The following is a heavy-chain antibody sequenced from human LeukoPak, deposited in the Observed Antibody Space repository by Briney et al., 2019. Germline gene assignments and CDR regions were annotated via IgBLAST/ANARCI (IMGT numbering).Heavy chain of an antibody. CDR2: ISSGGST. CDR1: GFTFSSYA. CDR3: GRVGDGYNDNY. J-gene: IGHJ4*02. Sequence: GGSLRLSCAASGFTFSSYAMAWVRQAPGKGLEWVSLISSGGSTYYADSLKGRFTISRDNSKNTLYLRMNSLRAEDTAVYYCGRVGDGYNDNYWGQGTLVTVSS. V-gene: IGHV3-66*01. D-gene: IGHD5-24*01.